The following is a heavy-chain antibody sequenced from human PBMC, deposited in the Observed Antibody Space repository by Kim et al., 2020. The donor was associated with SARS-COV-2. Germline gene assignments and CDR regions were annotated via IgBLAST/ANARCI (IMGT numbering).Heavy chain of an antibody. J-gene: IGHJ4*02. V-gene: IGHV3-48*03. D-gene: IGHD3-22*01. Sequence: GGSLRLSCAASGFTFSSYEMNWVRQAPGKGLEWVSYISSSGSTIYYADSVKGRFTISRDNAKNSLYLQMNSLRAEDTAVYYCARYSSGYSIDYWGQGTLVTVSS. CDR1: GFTFSSYE. CDR2: ISSSGSTI. CDR3: ARYSSGYSIDY.